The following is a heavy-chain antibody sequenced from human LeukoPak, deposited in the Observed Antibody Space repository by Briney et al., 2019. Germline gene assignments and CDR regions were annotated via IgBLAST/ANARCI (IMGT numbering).Heavy chain of an antibody. CDR1: GYSFTGYY. J-gene: IGHJ4*02. D-gene: IGHD3-22*01. V-gene: IGHV1-2*02. Sequence: ASVKVSCKASGYSFTGYYMHWVRQAPGQGLEWMGWINPNAGGTNYAQKFQGRVTMTRDTSITTAYMELTWLGSDDTAVYYCARDRGRGYNYDSGDFDFWGQGTLVTVSS. CDR3: ARDRGRGYNYDSGDFDF. CDR2: INPNAGGT.